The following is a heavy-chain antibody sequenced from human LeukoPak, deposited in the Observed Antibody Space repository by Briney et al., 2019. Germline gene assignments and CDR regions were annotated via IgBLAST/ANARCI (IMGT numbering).Heavy chain of an antibody. Sequence: GGSLRLSCAASGFTFSSYSMNWVRQAPGKGLEWVSSISSSSSYIYYGDSVKGRFTISRDNAKNSLYLQMNSLRAEDTAVYYCASSDFGVVRSSFDYWGQGTLVTVSS. CDR3: ASSDFGVVRSSFDY. V-gene: IGHV3-21*01. CDR1: GFTFSSYS. D-gene: IGHD3-3*01. J-gene: IGHJ4*02. CDR2: ISSSSSYI.